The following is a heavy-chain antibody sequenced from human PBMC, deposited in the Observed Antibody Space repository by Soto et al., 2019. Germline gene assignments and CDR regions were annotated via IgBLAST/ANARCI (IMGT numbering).Heavy chain of an antibody. D-gene: IGHD3-22*01. Sequence: GESLKISCKGSGYNFANSWIGWVRQMPGKGLEWMGIIYPGDSDTRYSPSFQGQVTISAGKSISTAYLQWSSLKASDTAMYYCARHPLYYYDSSGYYIDYWGQGTLVTVSS. CDR1: GYNFANSW. J-gene: IGHJ4*02. CDR2: IYPGDSDT. V-gene: IGHV5-51*01. CDR3: ARHPLYYYDSSGYYIDY.